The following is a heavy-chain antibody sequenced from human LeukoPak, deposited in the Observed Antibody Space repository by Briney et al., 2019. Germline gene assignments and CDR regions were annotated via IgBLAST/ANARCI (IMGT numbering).Heavy chain of an antibody. J-gene: IGHJ4*02. D-gene: IGHD3-22*01. CDR3: ARDENYYDSSGYYGY. CDR2: VWYDDAVK. Sequence: GGSLRLSCAASGFTFSNYGMHWVRQAPGKGLEWLAVVWYDDAVKNYADSVKGRFTISRDNAKNSLYLQMNSLRAEDTAVYYCARDENYYDSSGYYGYWGQGTLVTVSS. V-gene: IGHV3-33*01. CDR1: GFTFSNYG.